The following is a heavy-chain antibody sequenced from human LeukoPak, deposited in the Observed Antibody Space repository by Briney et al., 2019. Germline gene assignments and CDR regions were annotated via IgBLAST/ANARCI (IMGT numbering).Heavy chain of an antibody. Sequence: PSETLSLTCTVSGGSISSYYWSWIRQPPGKGLEWIGYIYYSGSTNYNPSLKSRATISVDTSKNQFSLKLSSVTAADTAVYYCARVPPRRGYSYGRADYWGQGTLVTVSS. CDR3: ARVPPRRGYSYGRADY. CDR2: IYYSGST. CDR1: GGSISSYY. V-gene: IGHV4-59*01. D-gene: IGHD5-18*01. J-gene: IGHJ4*02.